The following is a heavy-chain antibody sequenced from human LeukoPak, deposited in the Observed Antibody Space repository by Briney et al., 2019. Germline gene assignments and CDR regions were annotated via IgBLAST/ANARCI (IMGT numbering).Heavy chain of an antibody. CDR2: ISWNSGSI. CDR1: GFTFDDYA. Sequence: GRSLRLSCAASGFTFDDYAMHWVRQAPGKGLEWVSGISWNSGSIGYADSVKGRFTISGDNSKNTLYLQMNSLRAEDTAVYYCARVLLLWFGELDYWGQGTLVTVSS. V-gene: IGHV3-9*01. J-gene: IGHJ4*02. CDR3: ARVLLLWFGELDY. D-gene: IGHD3-10*01.